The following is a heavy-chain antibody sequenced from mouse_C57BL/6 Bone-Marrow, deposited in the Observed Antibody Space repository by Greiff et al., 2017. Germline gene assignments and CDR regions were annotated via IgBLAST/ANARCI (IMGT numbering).Heavy chain of an antibody. J-gene: IGHJ1*03. Sequence: QVQLQQSGAELVRPGASVTLSCKASGYTFTDYEMHWVKQTPVHGLEWIGAIDPETGGTAYNQKFKGKAILTADKSSSTAYMEPRSLTSEDSAVYYCTRDGTYWYFDVWGTGTTVTVSS. CDR3: TRDGTYWYFDV. CDR1: GYTFTDYE. V-gene: IGHV1-15*01. D-gene: IGHD2-1*01. CDR2: IDPETGGT.